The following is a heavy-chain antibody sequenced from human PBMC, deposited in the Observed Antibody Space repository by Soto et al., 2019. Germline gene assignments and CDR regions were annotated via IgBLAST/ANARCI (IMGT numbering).Heavy chain of an antibody. CDR1: GGTFSSYA. D-gene: IGHD3-9*01. Sequence: QVQLAQSGAEVKKPGSSVKVSCKASGGTFSSYAISWVRQAPGQGLEWMGGIIPIFGTANYAQKFQGRVTITADESTSTAYMELSSLRSEDTAVYYCAITSYYDILTGQGQFDYWGQGTLVSVSS. J-gene: IGHJ4*02. CDR2: IIPIFGTA. CDR3: AITSYYDILTGQGQFDY. V-gene: IGHV1-69*01.